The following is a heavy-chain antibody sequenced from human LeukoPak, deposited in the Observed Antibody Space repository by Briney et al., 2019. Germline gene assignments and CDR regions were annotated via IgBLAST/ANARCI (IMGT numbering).Heavy chain of an antibody. CDR3: TREPPEYCDGDC. V-gene: IGHV3-49*04. CDR2: VRGKPNGGTT. Sequence: GGSLRLYCRVSGFTFDEYAMSWVRQAPGKGLEWVAFVRGKPNGGTTEYAASVKGRFTISRDDSKSIAYLQLNSLQTEDTAIYYCTREPPEYCDGDCWGQGTLVTVSS. J-gene: IGHJ4*02. CDR1: GFTFDEYA. D-gene: IGHD2-21*01.